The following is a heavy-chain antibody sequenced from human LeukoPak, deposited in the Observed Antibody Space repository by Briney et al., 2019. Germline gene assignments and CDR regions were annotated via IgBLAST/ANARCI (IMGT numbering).Heavy chain of an antibody. CDR3: ARRYCSSISCNPYFFDY. CDR2: ISPGDSDA. CDR1: GYTCTNYY. D-gene: IGHD2-2*01. Sequence: GESLKISCKGSGYTCTNYYIGWVRQMPGKGLEWMGIISPGDSDARYSPSFQGQVTISADKSISTAYLQWSSLKASDTAIYYCARRYCSSISCNPYFFDYWGQGTLVTVSS. J-gene: IGHJ4*02. V-gene: IGHV5-51*01.